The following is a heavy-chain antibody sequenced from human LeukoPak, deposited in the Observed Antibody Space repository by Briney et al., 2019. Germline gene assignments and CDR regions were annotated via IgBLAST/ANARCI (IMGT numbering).Heavy chain of an antibody. CDR1: GGSISSGGYY. CDR2: IYYSGST. V-gene: IGHV4-31*03. D-gene: IGHD3-22*01. CDR3: ASRSGYYAGFDAFDI. J-gene: IGHJ3*02. Sequence: SETLSLTCTASGGSISSGGYYWSWIRQHPGKGLEWIVYIYYSGSTYYNPSLKSRVTISVDTSKNQFSLKLSSVTAADTAVYYCASRSGYYAGFDAFDIWGQGTMVTVSS.